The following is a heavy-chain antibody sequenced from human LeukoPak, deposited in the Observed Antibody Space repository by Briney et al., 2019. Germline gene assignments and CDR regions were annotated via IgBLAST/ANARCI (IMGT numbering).Heavy chain of an antibody. D-gene: IGHD1-26*01. J-gene: IGHJ4*02. V-gene: IGHV3-30*02. Sequence: GGSLRLSCAASGFTLSSYGMHWVRQAPGKGLEWVAFIRYDGSNKYYAESVKGRFTISRDNSKNTLYLQMNSLRAEDTAVYYCAKGDTTWELPHDYWGQGTLVTVSS. CDR2: IRYDGSNK. CDR1: GFTLSSYG. CDR3: AKGDTTWELPHDY.